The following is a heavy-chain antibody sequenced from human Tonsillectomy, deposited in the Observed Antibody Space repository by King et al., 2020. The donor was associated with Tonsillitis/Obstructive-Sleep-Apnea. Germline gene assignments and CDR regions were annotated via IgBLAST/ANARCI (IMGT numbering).Heavy chain of an antibody. D-gene: IGHD3-22*01. CDR2: ISSSSSYI. CDR1: GFTFSSYS. CDR3: ARGAYYDSSGNAFDI. Sequence: VQLVESGGGLVKPGGSLRLSCAASGFTFSSYSMNWVRQAPGKGLEWVSSISSSSSYIYYADSVKGRFTISRDNAKKSLYLTMNSLRAEDTAVYYCARGAYYDSSGNAFDIWGQGTMVTVSS. V-gene: IGHV3-21*01. J-gene: IGHJ3*02.